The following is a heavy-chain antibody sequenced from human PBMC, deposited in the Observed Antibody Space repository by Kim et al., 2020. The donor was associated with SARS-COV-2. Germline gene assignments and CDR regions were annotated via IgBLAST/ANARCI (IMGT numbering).Heavy chain of an antibody. J-gene: IGHJ4*02. CDR1: GFSFSGYA. V-gene: IGHV3-30*04. D-gene: IGHD1-20*01. CDR3: ARVIPGKEDFDY. CDR2: ISHEGREK. Sequence: GGSLRLSCAASGFSFSGYAMHWVRRAPGKGLEWVAVISHEGREKFFADSVKGRFTISRDNSNNTLCLQMKSLSAEDTAMYYCARVIPGKEDFDYWGQGTLVTVSS.